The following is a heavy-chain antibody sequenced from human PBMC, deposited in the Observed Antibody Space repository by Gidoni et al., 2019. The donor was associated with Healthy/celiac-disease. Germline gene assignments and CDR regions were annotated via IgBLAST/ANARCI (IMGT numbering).Heavy chain of an antibody. Sequence: QVQLQQWGAGLLKPSETLSLTCAVYGGSFSGYYWSWIRQPPGKGLEWIGEINHSGSTNYNPSLKSRVTISVDTSKNQFSLKLSSVTAADTAVYYCARGLLWFGEGVWFDPWGQGTLVTVSS. CDR1: GGSFSGYY. D-gene: IGHD3-10*01. CDR3: ARGLLWFGEGVWFDP. J-gene: IGHJ5*02. CDR2: INHSGST. V-gene: IGHV4-34*01.